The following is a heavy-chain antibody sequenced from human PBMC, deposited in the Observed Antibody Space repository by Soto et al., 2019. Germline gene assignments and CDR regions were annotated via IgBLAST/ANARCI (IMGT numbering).Heavy chain of an antibody. CDR2: IIPIFGTA. D-gene: IGHD2-15*01. CDR3: ARGYCSGGSCYSEPMFDY. Sequence: QVQLVQSGAAVKKPGSSVKVSCKASGGTFSSYAISWVRQAPGQGLEWMGGIIPIFGTANYAQKFQGRVTITADESTSTAYMELSSLRSEDTAVYYCARGYCSGGSCYSEPMFDYWGQGTLVTVSS. V-gene: IGHV1-69*01. CDR1: GGTFSSYA. J-gene: IGHJ4*02.